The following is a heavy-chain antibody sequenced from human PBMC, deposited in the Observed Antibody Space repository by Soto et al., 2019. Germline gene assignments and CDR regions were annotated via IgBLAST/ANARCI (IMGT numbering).Heavy chain of an antibody. V-gene: IGHV1-69*13. CDR3: ASHPLNGDSSGYPTGFDY. CDR2: IIPILGTA. CDR1: GGTFSSYA. J-gene: IGHJ4*02. D-gene: IGHD3-22*01. Sequence: SVKVSCKASGGTFSSYAISWVRQAPGQGLEWMGGIIPILGTANYAQKFQGRVTITADESTSTAYMELSSLRSEDTAVYYCASHPLNGDSSGYPTGFDYWGQGTLVTVSS.